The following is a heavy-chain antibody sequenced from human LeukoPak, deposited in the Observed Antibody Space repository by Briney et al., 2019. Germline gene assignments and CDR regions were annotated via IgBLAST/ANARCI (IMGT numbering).Heavy chain of an antibody. Sequence: GGSLRLSCAASGFTFDDYAMHWVRQAPGKGLEWVSGISWNSGSIGYADSVKGRFTISRDNAKNSLYLQMNSLRAEDTASYYCAKDGYGGNSGGAPYFDYWGQGTLVTVSS. CDR1: GFTFDDYA. J-gene: IGHJ4*02. CDR3: AKDGYGGNSGGAPYFDY. CDR2: ISWNSGSI. D-gene: IGHD4-23*01. V-gene: IGHV3-9*01.